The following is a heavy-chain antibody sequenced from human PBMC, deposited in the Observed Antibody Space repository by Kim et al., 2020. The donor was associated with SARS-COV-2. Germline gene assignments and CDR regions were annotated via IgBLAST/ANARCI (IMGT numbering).Heavy chain of an antibody. D-gene: IGHD2-8*01. CDR2: GST. Sequence: GSTYYNPSLKSRVTISVDPSKNQFSLKLSSVTAADTAVYYCARDNENYDYWGQGTLVTVSS. J-gene: IGHJ4*02. V-gene: IGHV4-30-2*04. CDR3: ARDNENYDY.